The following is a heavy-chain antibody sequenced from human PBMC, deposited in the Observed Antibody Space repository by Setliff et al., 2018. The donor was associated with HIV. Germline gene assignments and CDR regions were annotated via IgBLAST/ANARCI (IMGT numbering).Heavy chain of an antibody. J-gene: IGHJ4*01. D-gene: IGHD6-13*01. CDR2: IYYSGST. V-gene: IGHV4-59*01. Sequence: PSETLFLTCTVSGDSISNYYWSWIRQPPGKGLEWIGHIYYSGSTSYNPSLKSRVTVSIDTSKNQFSLKLSSVTAADTAVYYCARAGYNSRPYYFDHWGHGTLVTVSS. CDR1: GDSISNYY. CDR3: ARAGYNSRPYYFDH.